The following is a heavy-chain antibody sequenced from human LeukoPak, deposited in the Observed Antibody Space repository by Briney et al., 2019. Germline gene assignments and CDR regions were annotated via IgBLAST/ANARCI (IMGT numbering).Heavy chain of an antibody. D-gene: IGHD3-16*01. CDR1: GDSISGYY. V-gene: IGHV4-59*01. J-gene: IGHJ3*02. CDR3: ARDWGSQAALNAFDI. Sequence: SETLSLTCTVSGDSISGYYWSWIRQPQGKGLEWIGYISYSGSTNYNPSLKSRVTISLHTSKNQFSLKLNSMTAADTAVYYCARDWGSQAALNAFDIWGQGTMVTVSS. CDR2: ISYSGST.